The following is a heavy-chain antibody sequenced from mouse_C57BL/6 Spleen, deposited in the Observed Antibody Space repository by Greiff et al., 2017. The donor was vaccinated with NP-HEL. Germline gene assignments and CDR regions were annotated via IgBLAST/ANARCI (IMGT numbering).Heavy chain of an antibody. J-gene: IGHJ3*01. CDR3: AREGFYYGSSYGFAY. D-gene: IGHD1-1*01. CDR1: GFTFTSYW. V-gene: IGHV1-52*01. Sequence: QVQLQQPGAELVRPGSSVKLSCKASGFTFTSYWMHWVKQRPIQGLEWIGNIDPSDSETHYNQQFKDKAALTVDKSSSTAYMQLSSLTSEDSAVYYCAREGFYYGSSYGFAYWGQGTLVTVSA. CDR2: IDPSDSET.